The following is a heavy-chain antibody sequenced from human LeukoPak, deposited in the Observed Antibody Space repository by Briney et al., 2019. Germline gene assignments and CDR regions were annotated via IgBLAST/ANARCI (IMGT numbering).Heavy chain of an antibody. CDR3: ARLYDRRSYGMDV. V-gene: IGHV3-53*01. CDR1: GFTFSSYW. D-gene: IGHD2/OR15-2a*01. J-gene: IGHJ6*02. CDR2: IYSGGST. Sequence: GGSLRLSCAASGFTFSSYWMSWVRQAPGKGLEWVSVIYSGGSTYYADSVKGRFTISRDNSKNTLYLQMNSLRAEDTAVYYCARLYDRRSYGMDVWGQGTTVTVSS.